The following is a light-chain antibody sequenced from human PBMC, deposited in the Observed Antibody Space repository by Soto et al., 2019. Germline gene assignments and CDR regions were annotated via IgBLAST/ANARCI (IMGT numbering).Light chain of an antibody. CDR3: ASFTSSSTPYV. V-gene: IGLV2-14*03. J-gene: IGLJ1*01. Sequence: QSALTQPASVSGSPGQSITISCTGTSSDVGGYNFVSWYQHHPGKAPKLMIYDVNHRPSGISNRFSGSKSGNTASLTISGLQAEDEADYYGASFTSSSTPYVFGTGTKVTVL. CDR2: DVN. CDR1: SSDVGGYNF.